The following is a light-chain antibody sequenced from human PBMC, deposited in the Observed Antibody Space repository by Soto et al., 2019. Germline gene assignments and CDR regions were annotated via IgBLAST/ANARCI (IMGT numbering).Light chain of an antibody. V-gene: IGLV2-14*01. Sequence: QSALTQPASVSGSPGQSITISCTGTSRDGGGYNYVSWYQQHPGKAPKLMIYDVSNRRSGVSMRVSGSKSGNTASLTISGLHAEDVAQYYCSSYTSSSTLVFGGGTKLTVL. CDR1: SRDGGGYNY. J-gene: IGLJ2*01. CDR2: DVS. CDR3: SSYTSSSTLV.